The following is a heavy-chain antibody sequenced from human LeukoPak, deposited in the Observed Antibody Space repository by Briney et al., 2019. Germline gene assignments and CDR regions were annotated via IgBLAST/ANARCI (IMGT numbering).Heavy chain of an antibody. CDR1: GFTFSSYW. J-gene: IGHJ4*02. CDR2: INSDGSIT. CDR3: ARVRATFSPHFDN. V-gene: IGHV3-74*01. D-gene: IGHD5-12*01. Sequence: GGSLRLSCAASGFTFSSYWMHWVRQAPGKGLMWVSRINSDGSITNYADSVKGRFTISRDNAKSTLYLQMNSLRAEDTAVYYFARVRATFSPHFDNWGPGTLVTVSS.